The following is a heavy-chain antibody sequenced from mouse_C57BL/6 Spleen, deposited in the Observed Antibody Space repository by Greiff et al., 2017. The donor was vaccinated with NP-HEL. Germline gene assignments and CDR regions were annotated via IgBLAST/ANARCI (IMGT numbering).Heavy chain of an antibody. CDR1: GFSLTSYG. Sequence: VQLKESGPGLVAPSPSLSISCTASGFSLTSYGVSWVRQPPGKGLEWLGVIWGDGGTNYYLALISRLSISKDNSKSQFSLKLNSLQPDDAATYYCAKPFYAGYYLDYWGQGTTLTVSS. CDR3: AKPFYAGYYLDY. J-gene: IGHJ2*01. CDR2: IWGDGGT. D-gene: IGHD2-3*01. V-gene: IGHV2-3*01.